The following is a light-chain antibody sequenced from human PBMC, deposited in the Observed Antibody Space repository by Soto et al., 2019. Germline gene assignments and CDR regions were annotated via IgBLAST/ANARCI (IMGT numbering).Light chain of an antibody. CDR2: DAS. CDR1: QSVSSY. J-gene: IGKJ2*01. V-gene: IGKV3-11*01. CDR3: QQRSNWPPT. Sequence: EIVLTQSPATLSLSPGERATLSCRASQSVSSYLAWYQQKPGQAPRLLIYDASNRAPGIPARFSGSGSGTDFTLTSSSLEPADFAVYYCQQRSNWPPTFGQGTKLEIK.